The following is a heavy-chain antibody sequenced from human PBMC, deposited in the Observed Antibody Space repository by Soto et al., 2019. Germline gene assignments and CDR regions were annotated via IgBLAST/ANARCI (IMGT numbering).Heavy chain of an antibody. J-gene: IGHJ6*02. CDR1: GYSFTSYW. CDR3: ARDPFGYCSSTSCYLYYYGMDV. Sequence: GESLKISCKGSGYSFTSYWISWVRQMPGKGLEWMGRIDPSDSYTNYSPSFQGHVTISADKSISTAYLQWSSLKASDTAMYYCARDPFGYCSSTSCYLYYYGMDVWGQGTTVTVS. D-gene: IGHD2-2*01. V-gene: IGHV5-10-1*01. CDR2: IDPSDSYT.